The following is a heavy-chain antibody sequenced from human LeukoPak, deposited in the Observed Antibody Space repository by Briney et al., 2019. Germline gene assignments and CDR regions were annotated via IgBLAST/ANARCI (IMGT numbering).Heavy chain of an antibody. D-gene: IGHD2-15*01. CDR1: GGSISSYY. CDR3: ARGPGTGGSGQDAFDI. CDR2: INHSGST. J-gene: IGHJ3*02. Sequence: PSETLSLTCTVSGGSISSYYWSWIRQPPGKGLEWIGEINHSGSTNYNPSLKSRVTISVDTSKNQFSLKLSSVTAADTAVYYCARGPGTGGSGQDAFDIWGQGTMVTVSS. V-gene: IGHV4-34*01.